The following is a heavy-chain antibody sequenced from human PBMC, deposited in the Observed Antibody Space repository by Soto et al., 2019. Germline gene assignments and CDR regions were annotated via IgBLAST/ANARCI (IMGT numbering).Heavy chain of an antibody. Sequence: PSETLSLTCTAPGGSISSGPDYWGWIRQPPGKGLEWIGSFYYGGSTFYNPSLKSRVTMSVDTSKNQFSLKLSSVTAADTAVYYCATRQFASRIYYDSWGQGTLVTVSS. CDR3: ATRQFASRIYYDS. D-gene: IGHD2-15*01. CDR2: FYYGGST. CDR1: GGSISSGPDY. J-gene: IGHJ4*02. V-gene: IGHV4-39*01.